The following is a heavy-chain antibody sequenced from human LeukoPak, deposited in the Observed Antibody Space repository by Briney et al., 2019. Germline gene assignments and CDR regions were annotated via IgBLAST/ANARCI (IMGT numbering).Heavy chain of an antibody. CDR1: GFTVSSNY. CDR3: ATSNYYDSSGFHFQH. D-gene: IGHD3-22*01. CDR2: IYSGGST. Sequence: GGSLRLSCAASGFTVSSNYMSWVRQAPGKGLEWVSFIYSGGSTFYADSVKGRFTISRDNSKNTLYLQMNSLRAEDTAVYYCATSNYYDSSGFHFQHWGQGTLVTVSS. V-gene: IGHV3-53*01. J-gene: IGHJ1*01.